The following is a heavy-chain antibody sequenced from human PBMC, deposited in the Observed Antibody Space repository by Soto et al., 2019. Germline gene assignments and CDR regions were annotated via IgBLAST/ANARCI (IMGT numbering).Heavy chain of an antibody. CDR3: AKGGGWNDV. D-gene: IGHD3-16*01. CDR1: GGSSKSYY. CDR2: IYYSGII. J-gene: IGHJ6*02. V-gene: IGHV4-59*01. Sequence: SETLSLTCTVSGGSSKSYYWSWIRQTPGKGLEWIGHIYYSGIINFNPSLKSRVTISVDTSKNQVSLKLTSVTAADTAVYYCAKGGGWNDVWGQGTTVTVSS.